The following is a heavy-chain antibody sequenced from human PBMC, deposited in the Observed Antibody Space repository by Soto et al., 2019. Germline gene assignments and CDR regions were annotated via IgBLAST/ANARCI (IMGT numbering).Heavy chain of an antibody. CDR1: GFTFDDYA. CDR2: ISWNSGSI. CDR3: AKDEACGDYFVPDAFDI. D-gene: IGHD4-17*01. J-gene: IGHJ3*02. Sequence: EVQLVESGGGLVQPGRSLRLSCAASGFTFDDYAMHWVRQAPGKGLEWVSGISWNSGSIGYADSVKGRFTISRDNAKNSLYLQMNSLRAEDTALYYCAKDEACGDYFVPDAFDIWGQGTMVTVSS. V-gene: IGHV3-9*01.